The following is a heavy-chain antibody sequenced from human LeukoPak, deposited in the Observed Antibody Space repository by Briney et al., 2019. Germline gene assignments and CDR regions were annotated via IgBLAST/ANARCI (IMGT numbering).Heavy chain of an antibody. D-gene: IGHD6-25*01. Sequence: PGGSLRLSCAASGFTFSSHWMHWVRQAPGKGLVWVPRINTEGSSTSYADSVKGRFTISRDNAKNTLYLQMNSLRAEDTAVYYCARESSYSSATVDYWGQGTLVTVSS. CDR2: INTEGSST. CDR1: GFTFSSHW. V-gene: IGHV3-74*01. CDR3: ARESSYSSATVDY. J-gene: IGHJ4*02.